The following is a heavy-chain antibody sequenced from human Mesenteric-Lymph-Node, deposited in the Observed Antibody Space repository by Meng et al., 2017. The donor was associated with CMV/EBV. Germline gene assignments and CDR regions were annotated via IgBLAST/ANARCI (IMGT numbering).Heavy chain of an antibody. CDR1: GYTFGNYA. D-gene: IGHD1/OR15-1a*01. CDR3: ARGGFSNNGRFDY. Sequence: KASGYTFGNYAMNWVRQAPGQGPEWIGWIHNNIGDPTYAQGFTGRFVFSFDTSVSTTYLQISSLQAEDTAVYYCARGGFSNNGRFDYWGQGTLVTVSS. V-gene: IGHV7-4-1*02. J-gene: IGHJ4*02. CDR2: IHNNIGDP.